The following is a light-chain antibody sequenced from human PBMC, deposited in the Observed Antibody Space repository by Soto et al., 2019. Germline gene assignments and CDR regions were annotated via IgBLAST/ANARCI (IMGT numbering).Light chain of an antibody. CDR2: KAS. V-gene: IGKV1-5*03. CDR1: QSISTW. J-gene: IGKJ1*01. CDR3: QHYNSYSEA. Sequence: DIQMTQSPSTVSASVGDRVTITCRASQSISTWLAWYQQEPGKAPKLLIYKASTLKSGVPSRFSGSGSGTEFTLTISSLQPDDFATYYCQHYNSYSEAFGQGTKVDIK.